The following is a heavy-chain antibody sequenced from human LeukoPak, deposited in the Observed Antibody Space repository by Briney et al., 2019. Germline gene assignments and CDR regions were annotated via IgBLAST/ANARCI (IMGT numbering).Heavy chain of an antibody. D-gene: IGHD3-9*01. CDR3: AKDLTPDGPYELDS. V-gene: IGHV3-23*01. Sequence: QTGGSLRLSCAASGFSFSIYAMNWVRQAPGKGLEWVSLIIGNGRDIRYADSVKGRFTISRDNSKNTLYLQMNSLRAEDTAVYFCAKDLTPDGPYELDSWGQGTLVTVSS. J-gene: IGHJ4*02. CDR1: GFSFSIYA. CDR2: IIGNGRDI.